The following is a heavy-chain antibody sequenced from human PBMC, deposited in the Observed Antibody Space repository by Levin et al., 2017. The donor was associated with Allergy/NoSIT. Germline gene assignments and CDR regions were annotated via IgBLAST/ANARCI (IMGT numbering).Heavy chain of an antibody. CDR2: ISGSGGST. CDR1: GFIFSSYA. J-gene: IGHJ5*02. CDR3: AKDSATYFYDSSGYNWFDP. D-gene: IGHD3-22*01. V-gene: IGHV3-23*01. Sequence: GGSLRLSCAASGFIFSSYAMSWVRQAPGKGLEWVSAISGSGGSTYYPGSMKGRFTISRDNSKNTLYLQMNSLRAEDTAVYYCAKDSATYFYDSSGYNWFDPWGQGTLVTVSS.